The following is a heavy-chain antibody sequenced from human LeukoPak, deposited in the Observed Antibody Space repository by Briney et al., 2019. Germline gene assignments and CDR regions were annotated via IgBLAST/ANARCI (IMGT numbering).Heavy chain of an antibody. J-gene: IGHJ4*02. CDR3: ARHVGNSGSGSYLTYFDY. CDR1: GGSISSYY. CDR2: IYYSGST. Sequence: SETLSLTCTVSGGSISSYYWSWIRQPPGKGLEWIGHIYYSGSTHYSPSLKSRVTISVDTSKNQFSLKLSSVTAADTAVYYCARHVGNSGSGSYLTYFDYWGQGTLVTVPS. V-gene: IGHV4-59*08. D-gene: IGHD3-10*01.